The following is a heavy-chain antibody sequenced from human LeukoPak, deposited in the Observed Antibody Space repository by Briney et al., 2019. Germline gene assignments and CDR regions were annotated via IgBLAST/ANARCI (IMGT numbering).Heavy chain of an antibody. J-gene: IGHJ5*02. Sequence: KASETLSLTCAVYGGSFSGYYWSWIRQPPGKGLEWIGEINHSGSTNYNPSLKSRVTISVDTSKNQFSLKLSSVTAADTAVYYCAREVGRVVVITTAVNWFDPWAREPWSPSPQ. CDR1: GGSFSGYY. CDR3: AREVGRVVVITTAVNWFDP. V-gene: IGHV4-34*01. D-gene: IGHD3-22*01. CDR2: INHSGST.